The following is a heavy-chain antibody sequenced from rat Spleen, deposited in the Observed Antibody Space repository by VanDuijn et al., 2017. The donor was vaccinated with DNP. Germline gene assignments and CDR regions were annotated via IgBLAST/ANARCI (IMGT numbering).Heavy chain of an antibody. CDR3: ARHGVYGGYSEPFDY. CDR2: ITNTGGSI. J-gene: IGHJ2*01. D-gene: IGHD1-11*01. CDR1: GFAFSNFA. Sequence: EVQLVESGGGLVQPGRSMRLSCEASGFAFSNFAMAWVRQAPTKGPEWVASITNTGGSIYYPDSVKGRFTISRDNAQNTLYLQMDSLRSEDTATYYCARHGVYGGYSEPFDYWGQGVMVTVSS. V-gene: IGHV5-25*01.